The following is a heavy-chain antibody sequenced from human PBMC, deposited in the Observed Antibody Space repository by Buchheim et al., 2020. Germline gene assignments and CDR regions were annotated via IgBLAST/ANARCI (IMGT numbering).Heavy chain of an antibody. CDR1: GFTFSSYS. D-gene: IGHD3-22*01. CDR2: ISSSSSYI. V-gene: IGHV3-21*01. CDR3: AKFTITMIVGDAFDI. Sequence: EVQLVESGGGLVKPGGSLRLSCAASGFTFSSYSMNWVRQAPGKGLEWVSSISSSSSYIYYADSVKGRFTISRDNSKNTLYLQMNSLRAEDTAVYYCAKFTITMIVGDAFDIWGQGT. J-gene: IGHJ3*02.